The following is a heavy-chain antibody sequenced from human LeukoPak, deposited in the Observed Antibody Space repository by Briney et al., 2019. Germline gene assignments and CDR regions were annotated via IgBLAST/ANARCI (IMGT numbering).Heavy chain of an antibody. Sequence: ASVKVSCKASGYTFTSYDINWVRQATGQGLEWMGWMNPNSGNTGYAQKFQGRVTMTRNTSISTAYMELRSLRSDDTAVYYCARDRWEAAAKTFDYWGQGTLVTVSS. CDR3: ARDRWEAAAKTFDY. CDR1: GYTFTSYD. D-gene: IGHD6-13*01. V-gene: IGHV1-8*01. CDR2: MNPNSGNT. J-gene: IGHJ4*02.